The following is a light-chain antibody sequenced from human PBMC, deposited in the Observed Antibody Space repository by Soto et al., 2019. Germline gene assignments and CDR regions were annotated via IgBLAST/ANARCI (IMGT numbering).Light chain of an antibody. J-gene: IGKJ4*01. Sequence: EIVLTQSPATLSFSPGERATLSCMASQSVSSYLAWYQQKPGQAPRLLIYDASNRATGMPARFSGRGSGTDFTLTISSLEPEDFAVYYCQQRSNWPPLTFGGGTKVEIK. CDR2: DAS. CDR3: QQRSNWPPLT. CDR1: QSVSSY. V-gene: IGKV3-11*01.